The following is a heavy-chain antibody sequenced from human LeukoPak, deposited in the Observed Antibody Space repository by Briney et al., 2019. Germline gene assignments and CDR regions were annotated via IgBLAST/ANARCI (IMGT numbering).Heavy chain of an antibody. D-gene: IGHD2-2*01. CDR3: ARVVLGIVVVPAALYGMDV. V-gene: IGHV1-2*02. Sequence: ASVKVSCKASGYTFTGYYMHWVRQAPGQGLEWMGWINPNSGGTNYAQKFQGRVTMTRDTSISTAYMELSRLRSDDTAVYYCARVVLGIVVVPAALYGMDVWGQGTTVTVSS. CDR2: INPNSGGT. J-gene: IGHJ6*02. CDR1: GYTFTGYY.